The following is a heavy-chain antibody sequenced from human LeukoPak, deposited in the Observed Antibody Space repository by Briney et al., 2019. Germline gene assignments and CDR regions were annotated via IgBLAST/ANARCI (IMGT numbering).Heavy chain of an antibody. V-gene: IGHV3-30*03. CDR1: GFTFSSYG. D-gene: IGHD6-19*01. CDR2: ILSDGSNR. Sequence: GGSLRLSCVASGFTFSSYGMHWVRQAPGKGLQWVSFILSDGSNRYYADSVKGRFTISRDNSKNTLYLQMNSLRAEDTAIYYCARPSSGWYLFEYWGQGTLVTVSS. CDR3: ARPSSGWYLFEY. J-gene: IGHJ4*02.